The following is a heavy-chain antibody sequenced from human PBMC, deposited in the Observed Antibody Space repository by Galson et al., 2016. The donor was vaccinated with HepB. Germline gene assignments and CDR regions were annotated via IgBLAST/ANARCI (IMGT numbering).Heavy chain of an antibody. CDR2: IFSGDRT. CDR1: EFIFRNNY. J-gene: IGHJ4*02. V-gene: IGHV3-53*01. Sequence: SLRLSSAASEFIFRNNYMSWVRQAPGKGLEWVSVIFSGDRTYYADSFKGRFTISRDNPKNTLYLQMNNLIVEETALYYCAREEPCYDSSAYCDYWGQGALVTVSS. D-gene: IGHD3-22*01. CDR3: AREEPCYDSSAYCDY.